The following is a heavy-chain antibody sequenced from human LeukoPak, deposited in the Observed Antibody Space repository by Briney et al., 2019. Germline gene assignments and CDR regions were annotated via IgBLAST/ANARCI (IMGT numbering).Heavy chain of an antibody. J-gene: IGHJ4*02. D-gene: IGHD3-22*01. V-gene: IGHV1-2*02. Sequence: ASVKVSCKASGYTFTDYSIHWVRQAPGQGLEWMGRINTNTGSTNYAQKFQGRVTMTRDTSISTAYMELSRLTSDDTAVFYCARNTYYYDNSAGTFDFWGQGTLVTASS. CDR2: INTNTGST. CDR1: GYTFTDYS. CDR3: ARNTYYYDNSAGTFDF.